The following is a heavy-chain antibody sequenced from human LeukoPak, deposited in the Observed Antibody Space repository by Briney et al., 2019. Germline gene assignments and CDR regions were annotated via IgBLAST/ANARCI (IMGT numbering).Heavy chain of an antibody. CDR1: GGTFSSYA. Sequence: GASVKVSCKASGGTFSSYAISWVRQAPGQGLEWMGRIIPILGIANYAQKFQGRVTITADKSTSTAYMELSSLRSEGTAVYYCARGKKDIAHGFDPWGQGTLVTVSS. CDR3: ARGKKDIAHGFDP. J-gene: IGHJ5*02. D-gene: IGHD2-15*01. V-gene: IGHV1-69*04. CDR2: IIPILGIA.